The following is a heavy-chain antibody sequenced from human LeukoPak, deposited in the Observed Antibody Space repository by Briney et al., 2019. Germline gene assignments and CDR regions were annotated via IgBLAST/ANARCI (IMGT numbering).Heavy chain of an antibody. CDR3: ARETTPGAFDP. D-gene: IGHD1-14*01. J-gene: IGHJ5*02. CDR1: GGSIRNYY. CDR2: VSNSGST. Sequence: SETLSLTCSVSGGSIRNYYWTWIRQPPGKGLEWIGHVSNSGSTKYNPSLKSRVTISIDTSKKHFSLKLSSVTAADTAVYYCARETTPGAFDPWGQGTLVTVSS. V-gene: IGHV4-4*08.